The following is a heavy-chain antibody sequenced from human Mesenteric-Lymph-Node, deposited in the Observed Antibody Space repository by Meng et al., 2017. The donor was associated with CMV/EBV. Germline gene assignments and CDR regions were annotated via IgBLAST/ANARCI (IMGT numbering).Heavy chain of an antibody. Sequence: CAVSGDSIISGSYYWGWIRQPPGKGLEWIGSRYYSGSPYYNPSLKSRVTMSVDTSKNQFSLKLSSVTAADTGIYYCARVRGVSWFDPWGQGTLVTVSS. CDR3: ARVRGVSWFDP. CDR1: GDSIISGSYY. V-gene: IGHV4-39*07. D-gene: IGHD3-10*01. CDR2: RYYSGSP. J-gene: IGHJ5*02.